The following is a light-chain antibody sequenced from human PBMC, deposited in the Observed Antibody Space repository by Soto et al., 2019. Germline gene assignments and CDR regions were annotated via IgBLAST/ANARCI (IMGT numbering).Light chain of an antibody. V-gene: IGKV3-11*01. CDR3: QQRRDWPIT. Sequence: EIVLTQSPATLYLSPGERATLSCRASPSVDTLLSWYQQKPGQVPRLLSYDASNWTTGIPASLSGSGTGTDFTLTISSLAPEDFAVYFCQQRRDWPITFGGGTKLEIK. CDR2: DAS. J-gene: IGKJ4*01. CDR1: PSVDTL.